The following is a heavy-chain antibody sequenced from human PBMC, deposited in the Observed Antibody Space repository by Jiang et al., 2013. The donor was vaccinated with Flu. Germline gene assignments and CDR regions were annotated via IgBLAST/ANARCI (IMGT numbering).Heavy chain of an antibody. J-gene: IGHJ2*01. CDR3: ARLAGRQRRYFDL. CDR2: INHSGST. CDR1: GGSFSGYY. V-gene: IGHV4-34*01. Sequence: LLKPSETLSLTCAVYGGSFSGYYWSWIRQPPGKGLEWIGEINHSGSTNYNPSLKSRVTISVDTSKNQFSLKLSSVTAADTAVYYCARLAGRQRRYFDLWGRGTLVTVSS. D-gene: IGHD6-13*01.